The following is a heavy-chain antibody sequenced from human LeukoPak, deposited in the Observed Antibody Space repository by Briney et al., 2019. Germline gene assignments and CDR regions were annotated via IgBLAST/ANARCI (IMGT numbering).Heavy chain of an antibody. D-gene: IGHD5-12*01. Sequence: TSETLSLTCAVSGGSISSGGYSWSWIRQPPGKGLEWIGYIYHSGSTYYNPSLKSRVTISVDRSKNQFSLKLSSVTAADTAVYYCARGVATIFVDYWGQGTLVTVSS. V-gene: IGHV4-30-2*01. CDR2: IYHSGST. J-gene: IGHJ4*02. CDR1: GGSISSGGYS. CDR3: ARGVATIFVDY.